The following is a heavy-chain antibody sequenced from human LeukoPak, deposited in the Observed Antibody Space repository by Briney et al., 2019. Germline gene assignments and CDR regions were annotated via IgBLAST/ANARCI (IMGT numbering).Heavy chain of an antibody. CDR1: GFTFNTYG. D-gene: IGHD6-19*01. Sequence: GGSLRLSCAASGFTFNTYGMHWVRQAPGKGLEWVAVISYDGSDEYYADSVKGRFTISRDNSKNTLYLLMNSLRAEDTAVYYCAKEEQWLERYFGYWGQGTLVTVSS. J-gene: IGHJ4*02. CDR3: AKEEQWLERYFGY. V-gene: IGHV3-30*18. CDR2: ISYDGSDE.